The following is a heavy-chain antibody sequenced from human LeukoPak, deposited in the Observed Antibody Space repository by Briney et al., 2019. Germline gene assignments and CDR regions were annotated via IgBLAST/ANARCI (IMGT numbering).Heavy chain of an antibody. CDR3: ARDPIAVHAFDI. CDR2: INHSGST. V-gene: IGHV4-34*01. Sequence: PSETLSLTCAVYGGSFSGYYWSWIRQPPGKGLEWIGEINHSGSTNYNPSLKSRVTISVDTSKNQFSLKLSSVTAADTAVYYCARDPIAVHAFDIWGQGTTVTVSS. J-gene: IGHJ3*02. D-gene: IGHD6-19*01. CDR1: GGSFSGYY.